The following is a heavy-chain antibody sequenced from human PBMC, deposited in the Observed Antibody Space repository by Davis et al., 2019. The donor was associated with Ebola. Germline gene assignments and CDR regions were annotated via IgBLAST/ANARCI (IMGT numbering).Heavy chain of an antibody. CDR3: ARDGQITGTSYGMDV. Sequence: PGGSLRLSCAASGFTFSSYDMHWVRQATGKGLEWVSAIGTAGDTYYPGSVKGRFTISRENAKNSLYLQMNSLRAGDTAVYYCARDGQITGTSYGMDVWGKGTTVTVSS. V-gene: IGHV3-13*01. CDR1: GFTFSSYD. CDR2: IGTAGDT. D-gene: IGHD1-20*01. J-gene: IGHJ6*04.